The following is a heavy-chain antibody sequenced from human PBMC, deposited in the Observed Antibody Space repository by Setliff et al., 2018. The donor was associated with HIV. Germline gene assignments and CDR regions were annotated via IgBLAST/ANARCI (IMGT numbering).Heavy chain of an antibody. D-gene: IGHD3-22*01. V-gene: IGHV4-61*09. Sequence: SETLSLTCTVSGGSISSGGDFWTWVRQPAGKGLEWIGHVYASGGTKYDPSLQSRVVISVDTSKNQFFLRLTSVTAADTAVYFCARDLGRYTRSGFYSDYHYGVDVWGQGTTVTVSS. CDR1: GGSISSGGDF. CDR2: VYASGGT. J-gene: IGHJ6*02. CDR3: ARDLGRYTRSGFYSDYHYGVDV.